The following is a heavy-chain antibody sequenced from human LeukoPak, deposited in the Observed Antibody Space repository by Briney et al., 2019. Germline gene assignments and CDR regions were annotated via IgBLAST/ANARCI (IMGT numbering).Heavy chain of an antibody. CDR1: GFTFSSYA. CDR2: MSYDGSNK. V-gene: IGHV3-30*04. CDR3: ARDGGGSYYGWFDP. D-gene: IGHD1-26*01. Sequence: GGSLRLSCAASGFTFSSYAMHWVRQAPGKGLEWVAVMSYDGSNKYYADSVKGRFTISRDNSKNTLYLQMSSLRAEDTAIYYCARDGGGSYYGWFDPWGQGTLVTVSS. J-gene: IGHJ5*02.